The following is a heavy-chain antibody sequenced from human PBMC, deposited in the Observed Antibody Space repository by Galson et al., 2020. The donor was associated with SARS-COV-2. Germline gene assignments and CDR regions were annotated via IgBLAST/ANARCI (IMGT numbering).Heavy chain of an antibody. CDR2: IGTAGDT. V-gene: IGHV3-13*01. CDR1: GFTFSSYD. J-gene: IGHJ6*03. Sequence: GGSLRLSCAASGFTFSSYDMHWVRQATGKGLEWVSAIGTAGDTYYPGSVKGRFTISRENAKNSLYLQMNSLRAGDTAVYYCARGSSTRTGYYYYYYMDVWGKGTTVTVSS. CDR3: ARGSSTRTGYYYYYYMDV. D-gene: IGHD2-2*01.